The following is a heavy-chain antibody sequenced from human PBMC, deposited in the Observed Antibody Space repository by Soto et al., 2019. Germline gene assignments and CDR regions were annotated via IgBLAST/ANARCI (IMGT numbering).Heavy chain of an antibody. D-gene: IGHD3-22*01. CDR3: ARREYSDSSGYYDY. J-gene: IGHJ4*02. CDR2: IIPIFGTT. CDR1: GGTFSSFA. Sequence: QVQLVQSGAEVKKPGSSVKVSCKASGGTFSSFALTWVRQAPGQGLEWMGGIIPIFGTTNYAQKFQGRGTITADESTSSVYMELSSLRSEDTAVYYCARREYSDSSGYYDYWGQGTLVTVSS. V-gene: IGHV1-69*01.